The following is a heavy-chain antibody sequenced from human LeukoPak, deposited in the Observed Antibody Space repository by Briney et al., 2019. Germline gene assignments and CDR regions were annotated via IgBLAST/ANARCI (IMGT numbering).Heavy chain of an antibody. D-gene: IGHD3-3*01. CDR3: ARGETYYDFWSGLDV. V-gene: IGHV1-2*06. J-gene: IGHJ6*02. Sequence: ASVKVSCKASGYTFTGYSMHWVRQAPGQGLEWMGRINPNSGGTNYAQKFQGRVTMTRDTSISTAYMELSSLRSDDTAVYYCARGETYYDFWSGLDVWGQGTTVTVSS. CDR1: GYTFTGYS. CDR2: INPNSGGT.